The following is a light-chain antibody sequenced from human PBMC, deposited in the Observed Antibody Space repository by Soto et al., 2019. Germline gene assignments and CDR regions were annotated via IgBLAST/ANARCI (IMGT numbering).Light chain of an antibody. J-gene: IGKJ3*01. CDR2: GAS. V-gene: IGKV3-20*01. CDR3: QQYGSSPFT. CDR1: QSVSSSY. Sequence: EIVLTQSPGTLSLSPGERATLSCRASQSVSSSYLGWYQQKPGQAPRLLIYGASSRATGIPDRFSGRGSGTDFTLTISRLEPEDFAVYYCQQYGSSPFTFGPGTKVDI.